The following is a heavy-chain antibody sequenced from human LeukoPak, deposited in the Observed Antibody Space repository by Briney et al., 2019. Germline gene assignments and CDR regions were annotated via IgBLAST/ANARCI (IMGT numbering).Heavy chain of an antibody. CDR1: GGSISSSNW. CDR2: IYHSGST. D-gene: IGHD4-17*01. Sequence: PSETLSLICAVSGGSISSSNWWSWVRQPPGKGLEWIGEIYHSGSTNYNPSLKSRVTISVDKSKNQFSLKLSSVTAADTAVYYCARGSDYGDYPYYFDYWGQGTLVTVSS. J-gene: IGHJ4*02. V-gene: IGHV4-4*02. CDR3: ARGSDYGDYPYYFDY.